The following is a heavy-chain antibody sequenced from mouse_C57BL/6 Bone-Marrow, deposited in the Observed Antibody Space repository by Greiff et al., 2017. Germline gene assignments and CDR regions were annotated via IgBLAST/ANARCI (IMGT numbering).Heavy chain of an antibody. CDR3: ARDRYYAMDY. Sequence: EVMLVESGGGLVKPGGSLKLSCAASGFTFSSYAMSWVRQTPEKRLEWVATISDGGSYTYYPDNVKGRFTISRDNAKNSLYLQMSHLKSEDTAMYYCARDRYYAMDYWGQGTSVTVSS. J-gene: IGHJ4*01. V-gene: IGHV5-4*01. CDR1: GFTFSSYA. CDR2: ISDGGSYT.